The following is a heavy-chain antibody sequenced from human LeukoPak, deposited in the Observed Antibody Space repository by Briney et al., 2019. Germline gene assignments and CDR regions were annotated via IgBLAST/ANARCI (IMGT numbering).Heavy chain of an antibody. CDR3: ARSGRDTDYYYYGMDV. Sequence: ASVKVSCKASGYTFTGYYMHWVRQAPGQGLEWMGWINPNSGGTNYAQKFQGRVTMTGDTSISTAYMELSRLRSDDTAVYYYARSGRDTDYYYYGMDVWGQGTTVTVSS. CDR2: INPNSGGT. CDR1: GYTFTGYY. J-gene: IGHJ6*02. V-gene: IGHV1-2*02. D-gene: IGHD5-18*01.